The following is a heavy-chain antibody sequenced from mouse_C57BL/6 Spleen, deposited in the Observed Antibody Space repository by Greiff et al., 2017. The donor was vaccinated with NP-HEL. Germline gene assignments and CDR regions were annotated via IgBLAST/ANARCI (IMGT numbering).Heavy chain of an antibody. CDR2: ISDGGSYT. Sequence: EVKLVESGGGLVKPGGSLKLSCAASGFTFSSYAMSWVRQTPEKRLEWVATISDGGSYTYYPDNVKGRFTISRDNAKNNLYLQMSHLKSEDTAMYYCARDAYSNPWFAYWGQGTLVTVSA. D-gene: IGHD2-5*01. CDR3: ARDAYSNPWFAY. V-gene: IGHV5-4*01. J-gene: IGHJ3*01. CDR1: GFTFSSYA.